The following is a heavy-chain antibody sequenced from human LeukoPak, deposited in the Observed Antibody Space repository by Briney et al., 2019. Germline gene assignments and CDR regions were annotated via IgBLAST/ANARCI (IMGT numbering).Heavy chain of an antibody. CDR2: INPNSGGT. J-gene: IGHJ4*02. V-gene: IGHV1-2*02. Sequence: GASVKVSCKASGYTFTGYYMHWVRQAPGQGLEWMGWINPNSGGTNYAQKFQGRVTMTRDTSISTAYMELSRLRSDDTAVYYCAXXXXYSSGWYMGSFDYWGQGTLVTVSS. CDR1: GYTFTGYY. CDR3: AXXXXYSSGWYMGSFDY. D-gene: IGHD6-19*01.